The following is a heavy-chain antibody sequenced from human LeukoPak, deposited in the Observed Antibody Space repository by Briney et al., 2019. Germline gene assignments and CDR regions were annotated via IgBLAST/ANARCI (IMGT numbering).Heavy chain of an antibody. V-gene: IGHV1-2*02. CDR2: INPNSGGT. CDR1: GYTFTGYY. D-gene: IGHD5-18*01. CDR3: ARDHYTGYSYGFDY. J-gene: IGHJ4*02. Sequence: ASVKVSCKASGYTFTGYYMHWVRQAPGQGLEWMGWINPNSGGTNYAQKFQGRVTMTRDTSISTAYMELSRLRSDDTAVYYWARDHYTGYSYGFDYWGQGTLVTVSS.